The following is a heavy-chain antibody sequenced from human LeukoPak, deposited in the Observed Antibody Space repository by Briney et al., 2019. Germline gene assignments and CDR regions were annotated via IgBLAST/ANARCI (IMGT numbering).Heavy chain of an antibody. V-gene: IGHV4-61*02. D-gene: IGHD3-3*01. CDR2: IYTSGST. Sequence: PSETLSLTCTVSGGSMSSDNFYWSWIRQPAGEGLEWIGRIYTSGSTDYNPSLKSRVTISLDTSKNQFSLKLSFVTAAGTAVYYCAREDFWSASYNGWFDPWGQGTLVTVSS. J-gene: IGHJ5*02. CDR1: GGSMSSDNFY. CDR3: AREDFWSASYNGWFDP.